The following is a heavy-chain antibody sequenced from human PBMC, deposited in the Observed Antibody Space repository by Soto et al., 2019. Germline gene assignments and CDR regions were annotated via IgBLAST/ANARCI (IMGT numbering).Heavy chain of an antibody. D-gene: IGHD5-18*01. CDR1: GFTFSSYW. J-gene: IGHJ6*02. CDR3: ARDKLNIRGPEETGYSGGVVDYYDGMDV. V-gene: IGHV3-7*01. Sequence: EVQLVESGGGLVQPGGSLRLSCAASGFTFSSYWMSWFRQAPGKGLEWVANIKQDGSEKYYVDSVKGRFTISRDNAKNSLYMQMNSLRAEATAVYYCARDKLNIRGPEETGYSGGVVDYYDGMDVWGQGTTVTVSS. CDR2: IKQDGSEK.